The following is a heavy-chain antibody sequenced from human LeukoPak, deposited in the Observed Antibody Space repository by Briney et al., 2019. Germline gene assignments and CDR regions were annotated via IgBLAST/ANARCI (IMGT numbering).Heavy chain of an antibody. CDR1: GFTFNLFA. V-gene: IGHV3-23*05. Sequence: GGSLRLSCRASGFTFNLFAMTWVRQAPGRGLEWVSTIEQDSSATYSADSVRGRFAISRDNAKNSLYLQMNSLRAEDTALYYCAKAVVRYYDSSGYSDYWGQGTLVTVSS. CDR3: AKAVVRYYDSSGYSDY. J-gene: IGHJ4*02. CDR2: IEQDSSAT. D-gene: IGHD3-22*01.